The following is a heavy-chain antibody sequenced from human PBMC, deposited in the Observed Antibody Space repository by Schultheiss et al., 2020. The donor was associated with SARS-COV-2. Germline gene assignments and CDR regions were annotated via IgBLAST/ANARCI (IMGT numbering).Heavy chain of an antibody. CDR1: GYTFVNYY. Sequence: ASVKVSCKASGYTFVNYYIHWVRQAPGQGLEWMGVLNPSGGGTNSAQKFQGRPTMTRDTSTSTVYMELASLSPDDTAVYYCARDLSVIVTTPPGYWGQGALVTVSS. D-gene: IGHD3-22*01. CDR2: LNPSGGGT. J-gene: IGHJ4*02. V-gene: IGHV1-46*01. CDR3: ARDLSVIVTTPPGY.